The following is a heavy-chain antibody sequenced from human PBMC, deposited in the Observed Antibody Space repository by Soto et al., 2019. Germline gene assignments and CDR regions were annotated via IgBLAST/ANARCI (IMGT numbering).Heavy chain of an antibody. CDR1: GFTFSSYS. V-gene: IGHV3-21*01. Sequence: EVQLVESGGGLVKPGGSLRLSCAASGFTFSSYSMNWVRQAPGKGLEWVSSISSSSSYIYYADSVKGRFTISRDNAKNSLYLEMNSLRAEDTAVYYCARGDEYGDYFDYWGQGTLVTGSS. D-gene: IGHD4-17*01. CDR3: ARGDEYGDYFDY. J-gene: IGHJ4*02. CDR2: ISSSSSYI.